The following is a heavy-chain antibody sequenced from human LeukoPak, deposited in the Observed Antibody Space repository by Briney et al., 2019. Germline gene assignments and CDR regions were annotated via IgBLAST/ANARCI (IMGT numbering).Heavy chain of an antibody. CDR3: AKGSGGSY. D-gene: IGHD1-26*01. V-gene: IGHV3-30*18. CDR1: GFTFSSYT. CDR2: ISYDGSNK. J-gene: IGHJ3*01. Sequence: PGGSLRLSCAASGFTFSSYTMNWVRQAPGKGLEWVAVISYDGSNKYYADSVKGRFTISRDNSKNTLYLQMNSLRAEDTAVYYCAKGSGGSYWGQGTMVTVSS.